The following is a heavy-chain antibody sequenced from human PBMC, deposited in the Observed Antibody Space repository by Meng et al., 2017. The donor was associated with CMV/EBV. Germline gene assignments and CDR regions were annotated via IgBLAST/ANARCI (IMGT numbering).Heavy chain of an antibody. Sequence: GGSLSLSCVASGVTFSNYAMHWVRQPPGKRPEWLTFILYDGSDEHYADSVEGRFTISRDDSKNTLYLQMNSLRVEDTAVYYCAKDMGRNVSYYGYCDSWGQGTLVTVSS. V-gene: IGHV3-30*02. CDR2: ILYDGSDE. J-gene: IGHJ4*02. D-gene: IGHD1-26*01. CDR1: GVTFSNYA. CDR3: AKDMGRNVSYYGYCDS.